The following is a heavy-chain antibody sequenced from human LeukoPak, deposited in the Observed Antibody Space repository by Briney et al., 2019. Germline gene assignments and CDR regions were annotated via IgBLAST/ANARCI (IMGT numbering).Heavy chain of an antibody. CDR3: ARDNSVGETAWWFDP. Sequence: GASVKVYCKASGYTFTSYGISWVRQAPGQGLEWMGWISAYNGNTNYAQKLQGRLTMTRDMFTSTDYMELTSLTSDDTAVYYCARDNSVGETAWWFDPWGQGTLVTVSS. D-gene: IGHD1-26*01. J-gene: IGHJ5*02. CDR2: ISAYNGNT. CDR1: GYTFTSYG. V-gene: IGHV1-18*01.